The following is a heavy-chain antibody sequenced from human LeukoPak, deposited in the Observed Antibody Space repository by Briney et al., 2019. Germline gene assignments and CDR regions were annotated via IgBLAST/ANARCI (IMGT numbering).Heavy chain of an antibody. D-gene: IGHD2-8*02. Sequence: PGKSLRLSCAASGFTFSHYAMFWVRQAPGKGLEWVALIWYDGSNDIYGDSVKGRFTISRDNSKNTLYLQMDSLRVEDTATYYCAREGCTGSACQTRWLDPWGQGTLVTVSS. J-gene: IGHJ5*02. CDR1: GFTFSHYA. CDR3: AREGCTGSACQTRWLDP. V-gene: IGHV3-33*01. CDR2: IWYDGSND.